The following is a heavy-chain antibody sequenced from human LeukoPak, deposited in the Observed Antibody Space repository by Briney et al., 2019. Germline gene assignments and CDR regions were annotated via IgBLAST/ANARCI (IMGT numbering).Heavy chain of an antibody. J-gene: IGHJ4*02. CDR2: INPNSGGT. CDR3: ARDSVMQWLFDY. Sequence: ASVKVSCKASGYTFTGYYMHWVRQAPGQGLEWMGWINPNSGGTNYAQKFQGRVTMTRDTSISTAYMELSRLRSDDTAVYYCARDSVMQWLFDYWGQGTLVTVSS. CDR1: GYTFTGYY. D-gene: IGHD6-19*01. V-gene: IGHV1-2*02.